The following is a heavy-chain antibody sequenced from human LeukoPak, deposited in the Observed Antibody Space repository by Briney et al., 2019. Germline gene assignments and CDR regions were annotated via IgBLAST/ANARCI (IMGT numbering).Heavy chain of an antibody. CDR2: MNSDGSNI. V-gene: IGHV3-74*01. CDR1: GFTFSTSW. J-gene: IGHJ4*02. CDR3: ARDPLIGGTYYGDY. D-gene: IGHD1-26*01. Sequence: GGSLRLSCAASGFTFSTSWMHWVRQAPGKRLVWVSRMNSDGSNINYADSVKGRFTIPRDNTKNTLYLQMNSLRAEDTAVYYCARDPLIGGTYYGDYWGQGTLVTVSS.